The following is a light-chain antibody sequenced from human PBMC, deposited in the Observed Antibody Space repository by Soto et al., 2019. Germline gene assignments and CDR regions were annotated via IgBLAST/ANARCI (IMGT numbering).Light chain of an antibody. CDR3: SSYTGTTVI. Sequence: QSVLTQPASVSGSPGQSITISCTGTSSDVGGYNYVSWYQQHPGKAPKLMIYEVNTRPSGVPDRFSGSKSGNTASLTVSGLQAEDEAHYYCSSYTGTTVIFGGGTKLTVL. J-gene: IGLJ2*01. CDR1: SSDVGGYNY. V-gene: IGLV2-8*01. CDR2: EVN.